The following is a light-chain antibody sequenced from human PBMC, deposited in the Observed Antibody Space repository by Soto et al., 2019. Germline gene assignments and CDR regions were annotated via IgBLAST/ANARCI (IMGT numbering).Light chain of an antibody. CDR2: EVS. CDR3: QVWDSSVLHHV. CDR1: SSDVGGYNH. J-gene: IGLJ1*01. Sequence: QSVLTQPASVSGSPGQSITISCTGTSSDVGGYNHVSWYQHHPGKAPKLMIYEVSNRPSGVSNRFSGSKSGNTASLTISGLQADDEADYYCQVWDSSVLHHVFGTGTKVTVL. V-gene: IGLV2-14*01.